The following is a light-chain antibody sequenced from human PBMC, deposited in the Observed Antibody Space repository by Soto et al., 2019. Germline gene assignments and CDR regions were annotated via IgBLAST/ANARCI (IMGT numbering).Light chain of an antibody. Sequence: EIVLTQSPATLSLSPGGIATLSCRAIQSVSSYLAWYQQKPGQAPRLLIYDASTRATDIPARFSGSGSGTDFTLTISSLLSEDFAVYYCHQYYKWPLTFGGGTKVDIK. CDR2: DAS. V-gene: IGKV3-15*01. CDR1: QSVSSY. J-gene: IGKJ4*01. CDR3: HQYYKWPLT.